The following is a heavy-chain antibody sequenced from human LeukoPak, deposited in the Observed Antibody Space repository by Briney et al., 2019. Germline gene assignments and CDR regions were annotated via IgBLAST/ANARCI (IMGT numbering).Heavy chain of an antibody. J-gene: IGHJ6*03. Sequence: ASVKVSCKASRYTFTSYDINWVRQAPGQGLEWMGWMNPNSGNTGYAQKFQGRVTITRNTSISTAYMELSSLRSEDTAVYYCARVLQQYQLLSYYYDMDVWGKGTTVTVSS. D-gene: IGHD2-2*01. V-gene: IGHV1-8*03. CDR2: MNPNSGNT. CDR3: ARVLQQYQLLSYYYDMDV. CDR1: RYTFTSYD.